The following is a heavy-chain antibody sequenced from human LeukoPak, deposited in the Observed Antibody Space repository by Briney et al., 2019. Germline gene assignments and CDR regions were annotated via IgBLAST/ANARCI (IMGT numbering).Heavy chain of an antibody. V-gene: IGHV4-34*01. CDR3: ARNGDGYCSGGSCYYY. D-gene: IGHD2-15*01. CDR2: INHSGST. CDR1: DGSFSGYY. J-gene: IGHJ4*02. Sequence: SETLSLTCAVYDGSFSGYYWSWIRQPPGKGLEWIGEINHSGSTNYNPSLKSRVTISVDTSKNQFSLKLSSVTAADTAVYYCARNGDGYCSGGSCYYYWGQGTLVTVSS.